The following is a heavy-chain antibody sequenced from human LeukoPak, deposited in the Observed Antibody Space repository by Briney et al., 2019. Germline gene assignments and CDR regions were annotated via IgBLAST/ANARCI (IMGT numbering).Heavy chain of an antibody. CDR1: GFSFDDYA. V-gene: IGHV3-9*01. J-gene: IGHJ4*02. D-gene: IGHD3-9*01. Sequence: GGSLRLSCAASGFSFDDYAMHWVRQAPGKGLEWVSGISWNRGSIGYADSVKGRFTISRDNAKNTLYLQMNSLRAEDTAVYYCAKVRYFDWLPTGYWGQGTLVTVSS. CDR2: ISWNRGSI. CDR3: AKVRYFDWLPTGY.